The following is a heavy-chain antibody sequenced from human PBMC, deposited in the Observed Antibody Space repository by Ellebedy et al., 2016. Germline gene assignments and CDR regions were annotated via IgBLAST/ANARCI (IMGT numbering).Heavy chain of an antibody. J-gene: IGHJ4*02. V-gene: IGHV3-7*03. CDR2: IKLDGSVT. CDR3: ARDLTASGTLDY. Sequence: GESLKISCVASGFTFSSYWIHWVRQAPGKGLEWVADIKLDGSVTYYVDYVRGRLTISRDNARSSVYLQLNSLRVEDTAVYHCARDLTASGTLDYWGRGTLVTVSS. CDR1: GFTFSSYW. D-gene: IGHD3-9*01.